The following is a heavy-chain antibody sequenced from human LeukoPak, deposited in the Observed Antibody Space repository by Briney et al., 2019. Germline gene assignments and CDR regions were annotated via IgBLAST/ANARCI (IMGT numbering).Heavy chain of an antibody. D-gene: IGHD2-15*01. J-gene: IGHJ4*02. Sequence: PSETLSLTCTVSGGSISSYYWSWIRQPAGKGLEWIGRIYTSGSTGYNPSLKSRVTMSVDTSKNQFSPKLSSVTAADTAVYYCARVDLRAAYFDYWGQGTLVTVSS. V-gene: IGHV4-4*07. CDR1: GGSISSYY. CDR3: ARVDLRAAYFDY. CDR2: IYTSGST.